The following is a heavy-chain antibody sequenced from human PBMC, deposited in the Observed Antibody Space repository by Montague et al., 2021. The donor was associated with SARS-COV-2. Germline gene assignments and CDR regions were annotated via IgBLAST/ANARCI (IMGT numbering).Heavy chain of an antibody. CDR1: GDSINTYY. V-gene: IGHV4-59*12. CDR3: ARQAAGSYFYYGVDV. Sequence: SETLSLTCTVPGDSINTYYWNWIRQPPGKGLEWLGSIFYTGSTSXXPSLKSRVTISLDTSKNQFFLKVTSVTAADTAVYYCARQAAGSYFYYGVDVWGQGTTVTVSS. CDR2: IFYTGST. J-gene: IGHJ6*02. D-gene: IGHD6-13*01.